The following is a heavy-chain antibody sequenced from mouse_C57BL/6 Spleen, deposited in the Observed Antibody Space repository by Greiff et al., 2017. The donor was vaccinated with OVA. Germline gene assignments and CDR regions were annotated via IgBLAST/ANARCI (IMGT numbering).Heavy chain of an antibody. D-gene: IGHD3-2*02. Sequence: QVQLQQPGAELVMPGASVKLSCKASGYTFTSYWMHWVKQRPGQGLEWIGEIDPSDSYTNYNQKFKGKSTLTVDKSSSTAYMQLSSLTSEDSAVYYCARSPTAQATPWFAYWGQGTLVTVSA. CDR1: GYTFTSYW. CDR3: ARSPTAQATPWFAY. CDR2: IDPSDSYT. J-gene: IGHJ3*01. V-gene: IGHV1-69*01.